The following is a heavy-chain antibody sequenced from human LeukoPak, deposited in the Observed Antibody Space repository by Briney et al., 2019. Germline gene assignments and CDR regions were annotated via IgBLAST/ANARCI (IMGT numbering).Heavy chain of an antibody. D-gene: IGHD2-15*01. V-gene: IGHV4-30-4*07. CDR3: ARDPRSGGIVNWFDP. J-gene: IGHJ5*02. Sequence: SETLSLTCAVSGGSISRGGYSWSWIRQPPGKGLEWIGYFYYSGSTYYNPSLKSRVTISVDTSKNQFSLKVNSVTAADTAVYYCARDPRSGGIVNWFDPWGQGTLVTVSS. CDR2: FYYSGST. CDR1: GGSISRGGYS.